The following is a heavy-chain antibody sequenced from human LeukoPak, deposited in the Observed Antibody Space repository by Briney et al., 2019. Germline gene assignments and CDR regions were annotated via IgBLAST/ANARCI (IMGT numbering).Heavy chain of an antibody. CDR3: AKQRGYTYGYPFDS. CDR1: GFTVNTHY. V-gene: IGHV3-53*01. J-gene: IGHJ4*02. D-gene: IGHD5-18*01. Sequence: GGSLRLSCTASGFTVNTHYMSWVRQAPGKGPEWVSVIFRDDTTYYADSVKGRFTISRDNSESTLYVHMSSLRAEDTAVYYCAKQRGYTYGYPFDSWGQGTLVTVSS. CDR2: IFRDDTT.